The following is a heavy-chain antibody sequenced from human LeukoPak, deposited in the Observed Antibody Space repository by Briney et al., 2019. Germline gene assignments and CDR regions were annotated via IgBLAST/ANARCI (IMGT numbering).Heavy chain of an antibody. CDR3: ARDLTRIAVAGTVYFDY. CDR2: IKQDGTEK. CDR1: GFTFSNAW. J-gene: IGHJ4*02. Sequence: GGSLRLSCAASGFTFSNAWMSWVRQAPGKGLEWVAHIKQDGTEKYYVDSVEGRFTISRDNARNSLYLQMNSLRAEDTAVYYCARDLTRIAVAGTVYFDYWGQGTLVTVSS. D-gene: IGHD6-19*01. V-gene: IGHV3-7*01.